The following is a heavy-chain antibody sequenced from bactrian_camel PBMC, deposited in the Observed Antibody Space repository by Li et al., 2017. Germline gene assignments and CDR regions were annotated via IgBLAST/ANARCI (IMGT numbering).Heavy chain of an antibody. CDR1: LYIYSSYC. V-gene: IGHV3S59*01. Sequence: QLVESGGGSVQAGGSLRLSCEISLYIYSSYCMAWFRQAPGEEREGVAAIRPNGGLTYYDDSVKGRFTISQDNAKNILYLQMNSLEPEDTAMYYCTASDSPILCAYNYWGQGTQVTVS. CDR2: IRPNGGLT. J-gene: IGHJ4*01. CDR3: TASDSPILCAYNY.